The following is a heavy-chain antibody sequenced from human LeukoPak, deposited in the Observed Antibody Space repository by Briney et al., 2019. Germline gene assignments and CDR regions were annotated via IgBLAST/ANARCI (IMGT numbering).Heavy chain of an antibody. CDR3: AREFKYGVRGVKESYYFDY. CDR1: GFTVSSNY. CDR2: IYSGGST. J-gene: IGHJ4*02. D-gene: IGHD3-10*01. V-gene: IGHV3-53*01. Sequence: GGSLRLSCAASGFTVSSNYMSWVRQAPGKGLEWVSVIYSGGSTYYADSVKGRFTISRDNSKNTLYLQMNSLRAEDTAVYYCAREFKYGVRGVKESYYFDYWGQGTLVTVSS.